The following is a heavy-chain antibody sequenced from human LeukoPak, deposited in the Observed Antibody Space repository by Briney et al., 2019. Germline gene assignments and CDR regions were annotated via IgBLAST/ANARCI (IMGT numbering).Heavy chain of an antibody. CDR1: GGSFSGYY. D-gene: IGHD6-19*01. Sequence: SETLSLTCAVYGGSFSGYYWSWIRQPPGKGLEWIGEINHSGSTNYNPSLKSRVTISVDTSKNQFSLKLSSVTAADTAVYYCARGGDSSGWYLYYYGMDVSGQGTTVTVSS. CDR2: INHSGST. J-gene: IGHJ6*02. CDR3: ARGGDSSGWYLYYYGMDV. V-gene: IGHV4-34*01.